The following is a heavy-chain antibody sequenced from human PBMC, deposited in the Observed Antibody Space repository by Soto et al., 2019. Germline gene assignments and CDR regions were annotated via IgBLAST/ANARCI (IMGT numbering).Heavy chain of an antibody. Sequence: GGSLRLSCAACGFTFSNDSINWVRQAPWKGLEWVSVISGSGVSAYNADSVQGRFTISRDNSKNTLYLQMNSLRAEDTDIYYCVREGSGCYSHGSFDFCGRRTMVAVSS. CDR3: VREGSGCYSHGSFDF. J-gene: IGHJ3*01. V-gene: IGHV3-23*01. CDR1: GFTFSNDS. D-gene: IGHD6-19*01. CDR2: ISGSGVSA.